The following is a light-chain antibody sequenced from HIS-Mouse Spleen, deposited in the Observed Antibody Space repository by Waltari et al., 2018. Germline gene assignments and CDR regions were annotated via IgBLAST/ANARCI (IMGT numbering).Light chain of an antibody. CDR3: CSYAGSYNWV. CDR2: DVS. J-gene: IGLJ3*02. V-gene: IGLV2-11*01. CDR1: SSDVCGYNY. Sequence: QSALTQPRSVSGSPGQSGTISCTGTSSDVCGYNYVSWYQQPPGKAPKLMIYDVSKRPSGVPDRFSGSKSGNTASLTISGLQAEDEADYYCCSYAGSYNWVFGGGTKLTVL.